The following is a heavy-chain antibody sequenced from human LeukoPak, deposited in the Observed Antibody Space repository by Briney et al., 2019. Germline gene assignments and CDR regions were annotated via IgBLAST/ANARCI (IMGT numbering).Heavy chain of an antibody. Sequence: GGSLRLSCAASGFTFSSYAMTWVRQAPGKGLEWVSSISGGSGSTYYADSVKGRFTISRDNSKNTLYLQMNSLRAEDTAVYYCAKGSRVEPVAYCDYWGQGTLVTVSS. CDR3: AKGSRVEPVAYCDY. CDR1: GFTFSSYA. CDR2: ISGGSGST. J-gene: IGHJ4*02. D-gene: IGHD2-2*01. V-gene: IGHV3-23*01.